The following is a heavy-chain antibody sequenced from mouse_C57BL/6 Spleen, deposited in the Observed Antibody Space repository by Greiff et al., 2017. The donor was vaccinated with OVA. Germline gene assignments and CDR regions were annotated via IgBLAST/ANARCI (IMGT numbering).Heavy chain of an antibody. V-gene: IGHV1-42*01. CDR2: INPSTGGT. CDR3: ARIYYYGSSYYFDY. D-gene: IGHD1-1*01. Sequence: EVKLMESGPELVKPGASVKISCKASGYSFTGYYMNWVKQSPEKSLEWIGEINPSTGGTTYNQKFKAKATLTVDKSSSTAYMQLKSLTSEDSAVYYCARIYYYGSSYYFDYWGQGTTLTVSS. CDR1: GYSFTGYY. J-gene: IGHJ2*01.